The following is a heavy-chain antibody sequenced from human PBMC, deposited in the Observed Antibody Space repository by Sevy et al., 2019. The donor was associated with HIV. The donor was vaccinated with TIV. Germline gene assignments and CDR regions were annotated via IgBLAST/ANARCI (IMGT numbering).Heavy chain of an antibody. CDR1: GYTFTSYG. V-gene: IGHV1-18*01. CDR2: ISAYNGNT. CDR3: ARDPPRALGPEYSSSWSFDY. Sequence: ASVKVSCKASGYTFTSYGISWVRQAPGQGLEWMGWISAYNGNTNYSQKLQGRVTMTTDTSMSTAYMELRSLRSDDTAVYYCARDPPRALGPEYSSSWSFDYWGQGTLVTVSS. J-gene: IGHJ4*02. D-gene: IGHD6-13*01.